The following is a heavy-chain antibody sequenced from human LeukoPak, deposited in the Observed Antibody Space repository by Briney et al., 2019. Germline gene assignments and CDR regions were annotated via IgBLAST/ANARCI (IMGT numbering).Heavy chain of an antibody. CDR1: GSTFSSYA. D-gene: IGHD3-3*01. CDR3: AKDGPYFWSGYYTD. Sequence: GGSLRLSCAASGSTFSSYAMSWVRQAPGKGLEWVSAISGSGGSTYYADSVKGRFTISRDNSKNTLYLQMNSLRAEDTAVYYCAKDGPYFWSGYYTDWGQGTLVTVSS. J-gene: IGHJ4*02. V-gene: IGHV3-23*01. CDR2: ISGSGGST.